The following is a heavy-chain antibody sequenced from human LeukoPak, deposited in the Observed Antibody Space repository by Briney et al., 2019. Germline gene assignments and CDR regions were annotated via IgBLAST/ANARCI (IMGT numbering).Heavy chain of an antibody. V-gene: IGHV3-48*01. CDR3: AVRPMVYVPIDY. Sequence: TGGSLRLSCAASGFTFSSYSMNWVRQAPGKGLEWVSYISSSSSTIYYADSVKGRFTISRDNSKNTLYLQMNSLRAEDTAVYYCAVRPMVYVPIDYWGQGTLVTVSS. CDR1: GFTFSSYS. D-gene: IGHD2-8*01. J-gene: IGHJ4*02. CDR2: ISSSSSTI.